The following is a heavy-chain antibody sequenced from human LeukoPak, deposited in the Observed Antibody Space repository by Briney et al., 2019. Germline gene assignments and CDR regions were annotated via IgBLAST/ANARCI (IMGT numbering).Heavy chain of an antibody. CDR3: ARDQGDSSSLDY. CDR1: GGSISSYY. J-gene: IGHJ4*02. D-gene: IGHD6-13*01. CDR2: IYYSGST. V-gene: IGHV4-39*07. Sequence: SETLSLTCTVSGGSISSYYWGWIRQPPGKGLEWIGNIYYSGSTYYNPSLKSRVTISVDTSKNQFSLKLSTVTAADTAVYYCARDQGDSSSLDYWGQGTLVTVSS.